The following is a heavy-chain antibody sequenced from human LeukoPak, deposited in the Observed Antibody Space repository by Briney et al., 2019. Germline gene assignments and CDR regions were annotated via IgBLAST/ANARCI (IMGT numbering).Heavy chain of an antibody. CDR1: GLTFSIHW. CDR2: INQDGSDK. Sequence: GGSLRLSCAASGLTFSIHWMNWVRQAPGKGLECVANINQDGSDKYYVDSVKGRFTISRDNTKNSLYLQMNSLRAEDTAVYYCVGGDYWGQGTLVTVSS. V-gene: IGHV3-7*01. J-gene: IGHJ4*02. CDR3: VGGDY.